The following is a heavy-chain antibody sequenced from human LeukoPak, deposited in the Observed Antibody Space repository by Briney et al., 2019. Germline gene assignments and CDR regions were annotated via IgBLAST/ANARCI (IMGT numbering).Heavy chain of an antibody. V-gene: IGHV3-64D*09. J-gene: IGHJ4*02. D-gene: IGHD6-19*01. CDR2: VSSNVYST. Sequence: GGSLRLSCSASGFTFSTYAMHWVRQAPGQGLEYVSSVSSNVYSTHYADSVKGRFAISRDNSKNTLYLQMSSPRTEDTAVYYCVKDSKSSGWYVPPNFDYWGQGTLVTVSS. CDR3: VKDSKSSGWYVPPNFDY. CDR1: GFTFSTYA.